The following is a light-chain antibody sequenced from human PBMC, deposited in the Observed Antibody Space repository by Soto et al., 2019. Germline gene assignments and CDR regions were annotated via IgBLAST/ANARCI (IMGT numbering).Light chain of an antibody. CDR1: QSVGTY. Sequence: EIVLTQSPATLSLSPGERANLSCRASQSVGTYFAWYQQKPGQAPRLLIYDASNRATGIPARFSGSGSGTEFTLTISSLEPEDFAVYYCQQRRSWPLTFGGGTNVEIK. J-gene: IGKJ4*01. CDR3: QQRRSWPLT. V-gene: IGKV3-11*01. CDR2: DAS.